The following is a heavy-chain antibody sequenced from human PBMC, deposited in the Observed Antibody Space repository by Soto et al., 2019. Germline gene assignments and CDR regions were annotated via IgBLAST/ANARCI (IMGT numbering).Heavy chain of an antibody. CDR3: ARGSRGVVAATPYFDY. Sequence: QVQLQESGPGLVKPSQTLYLTCTVSGGSISSGGYYWSWIRQHPGKGLEWIGYIYYSGSTYYNPSLKSRVTISVDTSKNQFSLKLSSATAADTAVYYCARGSRGVVAATPYFDYWGQGTLVTVSS. V-gene: IGHV4-31*03. D-gene: IGHD2-15*01. J-gene: IGHJ4*02. CDR2: IYYSGST. CDR1: GGSISSGGYY.